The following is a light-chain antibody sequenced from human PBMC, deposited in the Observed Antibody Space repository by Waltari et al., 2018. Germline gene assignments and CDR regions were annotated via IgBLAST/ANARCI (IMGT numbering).Light chain of an antibody. CDR1: QSISSW. Sequence: DIQMTQSPYTLSASVGDRVTITCRASQSISSWLAWYQQKPGKAPKLLIYASSSLESGVPTMSGSRCSGKVITLISSILQADDFATYYYQQYSNYWTFGQGTKVEIK. J-gene: IGKJ1*01. CDR2: ASS. V-gene: IGKV1-5*03. CDR3: QQYSNYWT.